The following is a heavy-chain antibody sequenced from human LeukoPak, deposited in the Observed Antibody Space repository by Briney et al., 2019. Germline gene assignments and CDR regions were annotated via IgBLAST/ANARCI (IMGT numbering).Heavy chain of an antibody. CDR1: GFTFSSYS. CDR3: ARVTYGSGSYYY. D-gene: IGHD3-10*01. J-gene: IGHJ4*02. CDR2: ISSSSSYI. V-gene: IGHV3-21*01. Sequence: GGSLRLSCAASGFTFSSYSMNWVRQAPGKGLEWVSSISSSSSYIYYADSVKGRFTISRDNSKNTLYLQMNSLRAEDTAVYYCARVTYGSGSYYYWGQGTLVTVSS.